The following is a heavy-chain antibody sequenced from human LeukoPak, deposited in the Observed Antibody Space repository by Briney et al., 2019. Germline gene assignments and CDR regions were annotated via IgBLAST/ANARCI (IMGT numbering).Heavy chain of an antibody. V-gene: IGHV3-30*03. Sequence: PGGSLRLSCAASRFTFSIFGMHWVRQAPGKGLEWIAVISSDGTNKYYEDSVSGRFTISRDNSKDTLYLQMSSLRIEDTAIYYCRAATRYLDYYYDYWGQGTLVTVSS. J-gene: IGHJ4*02. CDR2: ISSDGTNK. D-gene: IGHD3-22*01. CDR1: RFTFSIFG. CDR3: RAATRYLDYYYDY.